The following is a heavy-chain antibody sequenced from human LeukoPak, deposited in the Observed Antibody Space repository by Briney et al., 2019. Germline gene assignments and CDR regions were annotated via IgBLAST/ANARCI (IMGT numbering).Heavy chain of an antibody. V-gene: IGHV1-18*01. CDR2: ITTYNGDT. CDR1: GYTFSTYG. Sequence: ASVKVSCKASGYTFSTYGISWVRQAPGQGLEWMGWITTYNGDTHYAQKFQGRVTMTTDTSTSTAYVELRSLRSDDTAVYYCARVKAAAGDAFDIWGQGTMVTVSS. D-gene: IGHD6-13*01. J-gene: IGHJ3*02. CDR3: ARVKAAAGDAFDI.